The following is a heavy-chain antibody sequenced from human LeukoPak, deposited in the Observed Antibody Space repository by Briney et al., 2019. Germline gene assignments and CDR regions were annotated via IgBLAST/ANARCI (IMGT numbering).Heavy chain of an antibody. CDR2: LYNTGNT. D-gene: IGHD6-13*01. Sequence: GGSLRLSCAASGFTVNSNYLSWVRQAPGKGLEWVSTLYNTGNTYYANSVKGRFSIPRDNSKNTLFLQMNSLRAEDTAVYYCARLTPAAGRLYFVDWGPGTLVTVSS. CDR3: ARLTPAAGRLYFVD. V-gene: IGHV3-53*01. J-gene: IGHJ4*02. CDR1: GFTVNSNY.